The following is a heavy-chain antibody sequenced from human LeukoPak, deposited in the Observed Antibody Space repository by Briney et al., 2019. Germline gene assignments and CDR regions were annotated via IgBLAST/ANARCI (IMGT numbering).Heavy chain of an antibody. CDR2: IKQDGSEK. CDR1: GFTLSSYW. D-gene: IGHD6-19*01. V-gene: IGHV3-7*01. CDR3: APSQTTSGRYGNAFDI. Sequence: GGSLRLSCTSSGFTLSSYWMSWVRQAPGKGLEWVANIKQDGSEKYYVDSLKGRFTISRDNAKNSLYLQMNSLRADDTAVYYCAPSQTTSGRYGNAFDIWGQGTMVTVSS. J-gene: IGHJ3*02.